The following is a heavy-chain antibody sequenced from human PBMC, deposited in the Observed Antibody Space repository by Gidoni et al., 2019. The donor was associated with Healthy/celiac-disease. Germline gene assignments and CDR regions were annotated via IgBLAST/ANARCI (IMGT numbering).Heavy chain of an antibody. V-gene: IGHV3-21*01. Sequence: EVQLVESGGGLVKPGGSLRLSCAASGFTFSSYSMNWVRQAPGKGLEWVSSISSSSSYIYYADSVKGRFTISRDNAKNSLYLQMNSLRAEDTAVYYCASGLTVTNSFFDLWGRGTLVTVSS. CDR1: GFTFSSYS. J-gene: IGHJ2*01. CDR3: ASGLTVTNSFFDL. CDR2: ISSSSSYI. D-gene: IGHD4-17*01.